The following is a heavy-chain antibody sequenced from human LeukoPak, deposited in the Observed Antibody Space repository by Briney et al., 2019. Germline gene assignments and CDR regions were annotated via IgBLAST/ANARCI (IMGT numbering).Heavy chain of an antibody. J-gene: IGHJ4*02. D-gene: IGHD6-25*01. V-gene: IGHV4-39*07. CDR1: GGSISSSSYY. CDR2: IYYSGST. Sequence: PSETLSLTCTVSGGSISSSSYYWGWIRQPPGKGLEWIGSIYYSGSTYYNPSLKSRVTISVDTSKNQFSLKLSSVTAADTAVYYCARGYSSGVYWGQGTLVTVSS. CDR3: ARGYSSGVY.